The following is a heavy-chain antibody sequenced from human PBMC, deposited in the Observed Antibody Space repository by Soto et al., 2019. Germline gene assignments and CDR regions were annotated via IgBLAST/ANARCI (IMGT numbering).Heavy chain of an antibody. CDR3: ARGRLRSCSGHSCERAVFDF. J-gene: IGHJ3*01. V-gene: IGHV4-34*01. Sequence: QVQLQQWGAGLLKPSETLSLTCAVYGGSFSGYYWNWIRQPPGKGLEWIGDLNLGGSTNYNASLKSRVSISVDTSKNQFSLKLSSVTAADTAVYYWARGRLRSCSGHSCERAVFDFWGQGTMATVS. CDR1: GGSFSGYY. D-gene: IGHD2-2*01. CDR2: LNLGGST.